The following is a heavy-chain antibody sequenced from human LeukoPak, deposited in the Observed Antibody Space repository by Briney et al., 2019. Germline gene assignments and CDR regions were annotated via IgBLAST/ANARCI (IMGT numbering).Heavy chain of an antibody. Sequence: GGSLRLSCAASGFTFSSYWMHWVRQAPGKGLVWVSRIKGDRSSTNYADSVRGRFTISRDNAKNTVYLQMNSLRTEDTAVYYCARGLPNYCGMDVWGQGTTVTVSS. J-gene: IGHJ6*02. CDR3: ARGLPNYCGMDV. V-gene: IGHV3-74*01. CDR1: GFTFSSYW. CDR2: IKGDRSST.